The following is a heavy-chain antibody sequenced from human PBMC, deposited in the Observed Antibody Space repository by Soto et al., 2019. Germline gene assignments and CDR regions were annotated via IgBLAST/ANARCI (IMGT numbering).Heavy chain of an antibody. CDR3: ARALGSWGAYYFDY. J-gene: IGHJ4*02. V-gene: IGHV2-5*02. D-gene: IGHD3-16*01. CDR1: GFSLNTYGVG. Sequence: QITLKESGPTLVKPTQTLTLTCTVSGFSLNTYGVGVGWIRQPPGKALEWLALIYWDEDKRYSPSLKSRLTITKDTSKNQVVLTMTNMDPVDTVTYYCARALGSWGAYYFDYWGQGTLVTVSS. CDR2: IYWDEDK.